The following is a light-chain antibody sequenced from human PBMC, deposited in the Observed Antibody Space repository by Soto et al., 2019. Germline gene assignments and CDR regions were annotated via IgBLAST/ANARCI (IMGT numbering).Light chain of an antibody. J-gene: IGLJ7*01. CDR3: GTWDSSLSAAV. CDR2: EDN. Sequence: QCVLTQPPSVSAAPGQKVTISCSGSSSNIGNNFVSWYQQLPGTAPKLLIYEDNKRPSAIPDRFSGSKSGTSSTLGITGLQTGDEADYYCGTWDSSLSAAVFGGGTQLTVL. CDR1: SSNIGNNF. V-gene: IGLV1-51*02.